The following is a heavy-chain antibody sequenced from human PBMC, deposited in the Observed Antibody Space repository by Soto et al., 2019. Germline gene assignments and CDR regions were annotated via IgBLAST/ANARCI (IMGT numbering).Heavy chain of an antibody. CDR3: ARSPDSSGYYPRWYYYGMDV. Sequence: PSETLSLTCTVSGGSISSYYWSWIRQPPGKGLEWIGEIYHCGSTNYNPSLKSRVTISVDKSKNQFSLKLSSVTAADTAVYYCARSPDSSGYYPRWYYYGMDVWGQGTTVTVSS. V-gene: IGHV4-59*12. D-gene: IGHD3-22*01. CDR1: GGSISSYY. J-gene: IGHJ6*02. CDR2: IYHCGST.